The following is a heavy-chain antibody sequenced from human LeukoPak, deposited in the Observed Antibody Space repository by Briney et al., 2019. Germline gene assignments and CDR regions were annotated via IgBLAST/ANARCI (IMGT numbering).Heavy chain of an antibody. J-gene: IGHJ3*02. V-gene: IGHV4-39*07. CDR2: IYYSGGT. Sequence: SETLSLTCTVSGGSISSSSYYWGWIRQPPGKGLEWIGSIYYSGGTYYNPSLKSRVTISVDTSKNQFSLKLSSVTAADTAVYYCARGARATADAFDIWGQGTMVTVSS. CDR1: GGSISSSSYY. CDR3: ARGARATADAFDI. D-gene: IGHD1-26*01.